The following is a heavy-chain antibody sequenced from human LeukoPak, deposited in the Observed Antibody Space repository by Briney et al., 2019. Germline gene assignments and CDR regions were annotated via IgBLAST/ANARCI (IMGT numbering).Heavy chain of an antibody. CDR1: GFTFSNYW. Sequence: GGSLRLSCEGSGFTFSNYWMGWVRQAPGKGLQWVANIKTDGSDKYYVDSVKGRFTISRDNAKNSLYLQMNSLRAEDTAVYYCARDGYCSTTNCPRRGAYWGQGTLVTVSS. J-gene: IGHJ4*02. CDR3: ARDGYCSTTNCPRRGAY. CDR2: IKTDGSDK. V-gene: IGHV3-7*01. D-gene: IGHD2-2*01.